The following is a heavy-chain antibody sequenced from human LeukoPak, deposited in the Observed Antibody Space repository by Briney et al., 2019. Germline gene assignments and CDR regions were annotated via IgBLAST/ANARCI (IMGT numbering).Heavy chain of an antibody. Sequence: ASVKVSCKASGYTFTGYYMQWVRQAPGQGLEWMAWINPNSGGTNYAQKFQGWVTMTRDTSISTAYMELSRLRSDDTAVYYCAREPQAIFGVFSIGRHSMDVWDTGTAVTVSS. CDR3: AREPQAIFGVFSIGRHSMDV. V-gene: IGHV1-2*04. J-gene: IGHJ6*03. CDR2: INPNSGGT. CDR1: GYTFTGYY. D-gene: IGHD3-3*01.